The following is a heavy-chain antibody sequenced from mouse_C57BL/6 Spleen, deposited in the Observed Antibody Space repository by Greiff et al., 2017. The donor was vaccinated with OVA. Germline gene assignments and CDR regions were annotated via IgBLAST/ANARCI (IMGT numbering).Heavy chain of an antibody. V-gene: IGHV1-39*01. J-gene: IGHJ1*03. Sequence: VQLKQSGPELVKPGASVKISCKASGYSFTDYNMNWVKQSNGKSLEWIGVINPNYGTTSYNQKFKGKATLTVDQSSSTAYMQLNSLTSEDSAVYYYARDFYYDYDGYFDVWGKGTTVTVSS. CDR3: ARDFYYDYDGYFDV. D-gene: IGHD2-4*01. CDR1: GYSFTDYN. CDR2: INPNYGTT.